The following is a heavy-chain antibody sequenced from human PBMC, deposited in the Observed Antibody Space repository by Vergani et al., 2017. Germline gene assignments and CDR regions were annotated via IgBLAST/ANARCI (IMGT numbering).Heavy chain of an antibody. D-gene: IGHD2-2*01. CDR3: AKGPDIVVVPAATHFDY. Sequence: QVQLQESGPGLVKPSQTLSLTCTVSGGSISSGGYYWGWIRQPPGKGLEWVAVIWYDGSNKYYADSVKGRFTISRDNSKNTLYLQMNSLRAEDTAVYYCAKGPDIVVVPAATHFDYWGQGTLVTVSS. CDR2: IWYDGSNK. J-gene: IGHJ4*02. V-gene: IGHV3-33*06. CDR1: GGSISSGG.